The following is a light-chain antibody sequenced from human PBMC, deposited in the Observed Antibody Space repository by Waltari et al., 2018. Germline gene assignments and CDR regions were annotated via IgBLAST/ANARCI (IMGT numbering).Light chain of an antibody. Sequence: IVLTQSPGTVSLSPGERATLSCRASPTVTSTYLAWYQQKPGQAPRLLIYGASTRAAGIPDRFSGSGSGTDFTLTISRLEPADFAVYYCQQYGTSPLTFGGGTKVEIK. CDR2: GAS. J-gene: IGKJ4*01. CDR1: PTVTSTY. CDR3: QQYGTSPLT. V-gene: IGKV3-20*01.